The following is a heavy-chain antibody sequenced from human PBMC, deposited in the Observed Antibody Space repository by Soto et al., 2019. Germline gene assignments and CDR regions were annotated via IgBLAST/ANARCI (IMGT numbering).Heavy chain of an antibody. J-gene: IGHJ4*02. V-gene: IGHV3-74*01. CDR1: GFTFSSYW. CDR2: INSDGSST. CDR3: AKAHPGPTTTPARIY. D-gene: IGHD1-1*01. Sequence: GGSLRLSCAASGFTFSSYWMHWVRQAPGKGLVWVSRINSDGSSTSYADSVKGRFTISRDNSKNTLYLQMNSLRAEDTAVYYCAKAHPGPTTTPARIYWGQGTLVTVSS.